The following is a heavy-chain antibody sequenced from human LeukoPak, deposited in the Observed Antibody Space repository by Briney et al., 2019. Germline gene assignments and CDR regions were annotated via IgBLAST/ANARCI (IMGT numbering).Heavy chain of an antibody. V-gene: IGHV4-39*07. CDR1: GGSISSSTYY. CDR3: ARGHGIAAAGPYYYYYGMDV. CDR2: IYYSGST. J-gene: IGHJ6*02. Sequence: SKTLSLTCTVSGGSISSSTYYWGWIRQPPGKGLEWIGSIYYSGSTYYNPSLKSRVTISVDTSKNQFSLKLSSVTAADTAVYYCARGHGIAAAGPYYYYYGMDVWGQGTTVTVSS. D-gene: IGHD6-13*01.